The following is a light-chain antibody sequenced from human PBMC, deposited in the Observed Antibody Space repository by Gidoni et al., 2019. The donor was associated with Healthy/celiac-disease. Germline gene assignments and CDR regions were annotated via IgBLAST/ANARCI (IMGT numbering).Light chain of an antibody. CDR1: SGSIASNY. J-gene: IGLJ2*01. Sequence: PGKMVTISCTRSSGSIASNYVQWYQQRPGSAPTTVIFEDNQRPSGVPDRSSGSTDSSSNSASLTVAGLKTEDEADYYCQSYDSSNHVVFGGGTKL. V-gene: IGLV6-57*03. CDR2: EDN. CDR3: QSYDSSNHVV.